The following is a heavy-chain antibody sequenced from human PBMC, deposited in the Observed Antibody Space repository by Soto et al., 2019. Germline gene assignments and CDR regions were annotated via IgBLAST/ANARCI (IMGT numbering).Heavy chain of an antibody. CDR2: IYHSGST. D-gene: IGHD3-22*01. CDR1: GGSISSGGYS. CDR3: ARAPESIAYYDSRTFDY. Sequence: ASETLSLTCAVSGGSISSGGYSWSWIRQPPGKGLEWIGYIYHSGSTNYNPSLKSRVTISVDTSKNQFSLKLSSVTAADTAVYYCARAPESIAYYDSRTFDYWGQGTLVTVSS. V-gene: IGHV4-30-2*05. J-gene: IGHJ4*02.